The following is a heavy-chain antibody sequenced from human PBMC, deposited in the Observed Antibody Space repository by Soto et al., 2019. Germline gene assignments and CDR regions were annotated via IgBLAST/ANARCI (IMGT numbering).Heavy chain of an antibody. CDR1: GYTLSELN. CDR2: FDPAKDET. CDR3: ARDTMVRGVMGDYYYYGMDV. V-gene: IGHV1-24*01. J-gene: IGHJ6*02. D-gene: IGHD3-10*01. Sequence: ASVKVSCKVSGYTLSELNLHWVRQAPGKGLEWLGGFDPAKDETLYAQKVQGRITVTEDTSTVTAYMELRSLTFEDTAVYYCARDTMVRGVMGDYYYYGMDVWGQGTTVTVSS.